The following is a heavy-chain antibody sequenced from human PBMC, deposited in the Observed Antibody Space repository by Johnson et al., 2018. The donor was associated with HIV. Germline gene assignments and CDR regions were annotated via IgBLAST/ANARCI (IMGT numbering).Heavy chain of an antibody. V-gene: IGHV3-30*04. J-gene: IGHJ3*02. Sequence: QVQLVESGGGVVQPGRSLRLSCAASGFTFSSYAMHWVRQAPGKGLEWVAVISSQGSTSYYADSVKGRFSVSRDNAKNSLYLQMNSLRAEDTAVYYCARFGLAAAGDGAFDIWGQGTMVTVSS. CDR1: GFTFSSYA. CDR2: ISSQGSTS. CDR3: ARFGLAAAGDGAFDI. D-gene: IGHD6-13*01.